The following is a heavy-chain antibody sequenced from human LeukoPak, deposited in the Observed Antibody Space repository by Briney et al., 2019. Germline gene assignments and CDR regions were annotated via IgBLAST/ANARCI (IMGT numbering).Heavy chain of an antibody. CDR3: ARGRHYYGSGSYYAYYYYYGMDV. Sequence: SETLSLTCTVSGGSISSSSYYWGWIRQPPGKGLEWIGSIYYSGSTYYNPSLKSRVTISVDTSKNQFSLKLSSVTAADTAVYYCARGRHYYGSGSYYAYYYYYGMDVWGQGTTVTVSS. D-gene: IGHD3-10*01. V-gene: IGHV4-39*01. J-gene: IGHJ6*02. CDR2: IYYSGST. CDR1: GGSISSSSYY.